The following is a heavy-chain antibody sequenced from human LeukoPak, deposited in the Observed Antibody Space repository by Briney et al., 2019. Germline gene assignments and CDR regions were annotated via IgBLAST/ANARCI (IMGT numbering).Heavy chain of an antibody. CDR1: GFTFTTYS. CDR2: ISSSSRHV. D-gene: IGHD3-3*01. CDR3: ARGRPGRFLEWLPSIFDY. J-gene: IGHJ4*02. V-gene: IGHV3-21*01. Sequence: GGSLRLSCAASGFTFTTYSMTWVRQAPGKGPEWVSSISSSSRHVYYADSVRGRFTISRDNAKNSLYLQMDRLRAEDTAVYYCARGRPGRFLEWLPSIFDYWGQGTLVTVSS.